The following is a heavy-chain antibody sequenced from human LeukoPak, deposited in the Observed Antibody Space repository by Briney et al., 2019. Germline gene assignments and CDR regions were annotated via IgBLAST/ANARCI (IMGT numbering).Heavy chain of an antibody. CDR2: IYHSGST. J-gene: IGHJ4*02. V-gene: IGHV4-38-2*02. D-gene: IGHD6-13*01. CDR3: ARIAAAGIPLDY. CDR1: GYSISSGYY. Sequence: SETLSLTCTVSGYSISSGYYWGWIRQPPGKGLEWIGSIYHSGSTYYNPSLKSRVTISVDTSKNQFSLKLSSVTAADTAVYYCARIAAAGIPLDYWGQGTLVTVSS.